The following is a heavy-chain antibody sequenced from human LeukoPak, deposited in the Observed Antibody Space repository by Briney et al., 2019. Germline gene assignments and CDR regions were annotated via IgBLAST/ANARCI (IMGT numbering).Heavy chain of an antibody. V-gene: IGHV4-34*01. Sequence: PSETLSLTCAVYGGSFSGYYWSWIRQPPGKGLEWIGEINHSGSTNYNPSLKSRVTISVDTPKNQFSLKLSSVTAADTAVYYCASARRLFGVVRPWDAFDIWGQGTMVTVSS. CDR2: INHSGST. CDR3: ASARRLFGVVRPWDAFDI. D-gene: IGHD3-3*01. J-gene: IGHJ3*02. CDR1: GGSFSGYY.